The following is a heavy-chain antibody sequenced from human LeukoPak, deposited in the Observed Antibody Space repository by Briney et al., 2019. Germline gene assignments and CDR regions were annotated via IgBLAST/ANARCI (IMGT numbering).Heavy chain of an antibody. CDR3: AKDRQVVVVAAIDY. CDR2: ISYDGSNK. V-gene: IGHV3-30*18. J-gene: IGHJ4*02. D-gene: IGHD2-15*01. Sequence: GGSLRLSCAASAFTFSSYGMHWVRQAPGKGLEWVAVISYDGSNKYYADSVKGRFTISRDNSKNTLYLQMNSLRAEDTAVYYCAKDRQVVVVAAIDYWGQGTLVTVSS. CDR1: AFTFSSYG.